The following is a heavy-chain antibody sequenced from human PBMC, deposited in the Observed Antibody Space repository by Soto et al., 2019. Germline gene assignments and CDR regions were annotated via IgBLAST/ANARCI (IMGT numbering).Heavy chain of an antibody. D-gene: IGHD3-22*01. CDR1: GGSISSGGYY. CDR3: ARDGGVVVITSGAFDI. CDR2: IYYSGST. V-gene: IGHV4-31*03. Sequence: KPSETLSLTCTVSGGSISSGGYYWSWIRQHPGKGLEWIGYIYYSGSTYYNPSLKSRVTISVDTSKNQFSLKLSSVTAADTAVYYCARDGGVVVITSGAFDIWGQGTMVTVSS. J-gene: IGHJ3*02.